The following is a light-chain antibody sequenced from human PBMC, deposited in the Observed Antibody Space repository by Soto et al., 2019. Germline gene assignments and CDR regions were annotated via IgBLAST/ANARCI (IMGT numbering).Light chain of an antibody. Sequence: EIVLTQSPGTLSLSPGERATLSCRASQSVSSSYLAWYQQKPGQAPRPLIYGASSRATGIPDRFSGSGSGTDFTRTISRLEPEDFAVYYCLQYGSSTYTFGQGTKLKIK. J-gene: IGKJ2*01. CDR1: QSVSSSY. CDR3: LQYGSSTYT. V-gene: IGKV3-20*01. CDR2: GAS.